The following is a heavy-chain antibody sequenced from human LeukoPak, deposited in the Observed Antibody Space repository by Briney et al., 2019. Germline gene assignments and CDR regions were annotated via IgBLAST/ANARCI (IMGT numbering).Heavy chain of an antibody. J-gene: IGHJ4*02. CDR3: VRSPNSGYSYSDY. CDR1: GFTFHSCW. CDR2: IKPDGNEK. Sequence: GGSLRLSCEASGFTFHSCWMGWVRQASGKGLEGVANIKPDGNEKHYLDPVKGRFTISRDNAKNSLYLQMNSLRVEDTAMYYCVRSPNSGYSYSDYWGQGTLVTVSS. D-gene: IGHD5-18*01. V-gene: IGHV3-7*01.